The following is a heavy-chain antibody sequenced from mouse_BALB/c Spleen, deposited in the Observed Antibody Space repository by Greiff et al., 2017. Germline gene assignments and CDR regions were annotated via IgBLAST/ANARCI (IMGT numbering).Heavy chain of an antibody. CDR1: GFAFSSYD. D-gene: IGHD2-4*01. CDR3: ARRKDDYLFDY. Sequence: EVQVVESGGGLVKPGGSLKLSCAASGFAFSSYDMSWVRQTPEKRLEWVAYISSGGGSTYYPDTVKGRFTISRDNAKNTLYLQMSSLKSEDTAMYYCARRKDDYLFDYWGQGTTLTVSS. V-gene: IGHV5-12-1*01. CDR2: ISSGGGST. J-gene: IGHJ2*01.